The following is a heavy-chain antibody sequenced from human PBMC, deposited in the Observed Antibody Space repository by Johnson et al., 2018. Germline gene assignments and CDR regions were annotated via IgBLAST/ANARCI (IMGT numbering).Heavy chain of an antibody. CDR3: AKAPVGWLGEGAEYFQH. Sequence: QVQLVQAGGGVVQPGRSLRLSCAASGFTFSSYAMHWVRQAPGKGLEWVAVISYDGSNKYYADSVKGRFTISRDNSKNTLYLQMNSLRAEDTAVYDCAKAPVGWLGEGAEYFQHWGQGTLVTVSS. V-gene: IGHV3-30-3*01. CDR2: ISYDGSNK. J-gene: IGHJ1*01. CDR1: GFTFSSYA. D-gene: IGHD3-3*01.